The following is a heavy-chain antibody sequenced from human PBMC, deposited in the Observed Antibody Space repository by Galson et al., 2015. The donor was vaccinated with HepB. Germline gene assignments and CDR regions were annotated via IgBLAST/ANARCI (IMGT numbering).Heavy chain of an antibody. CDR1: GYIFTNYW. J-gene: IGHJ3*02. Sequence: QSGAEVKKPGESLRISCKGSGYIFTNYWIDWVRQMPGKGLEWMGINHPGDSDSRYSPSFQGQVTMSADKSINTAYLQWTSLKASDTAMYYCASRRLLWVYQAGAFDIWGQGTMVSVSS. V-gene: IGHV5-51*03. D-gene: IGHD3-10*01. CDR3: ASRRLLWVYQAGAFDI. CDR2: NHPGDSDS.